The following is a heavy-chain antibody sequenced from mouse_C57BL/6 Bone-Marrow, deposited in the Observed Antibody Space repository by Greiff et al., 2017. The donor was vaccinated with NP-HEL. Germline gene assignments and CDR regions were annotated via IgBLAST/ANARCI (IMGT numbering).Heavy chain of an antibody. D-gene: IGHD1-1*01. Sequence: EVMLVESGGGLVQPGGSLKLSCAASGFTFSDYYMYWVRQTPEKRLEWVAYISNGGGSTYYPATVKGRFTISRDNAKNTLYLQMSRLKSEDTAMSYGARQGYYGSSYDAMDYWGQGTTVTVSS. CDR2: ISNGGGST. J-gene: IGHJ4*01. CDR1: GFTFSDYY. CDR3: ARQGYYGSSYDAMDY. V-gene: IGHV5-12*01.